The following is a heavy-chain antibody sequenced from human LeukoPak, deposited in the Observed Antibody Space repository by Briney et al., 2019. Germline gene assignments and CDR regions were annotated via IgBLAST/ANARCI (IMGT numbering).Heavy chain of an antibody. CDR3: ARYVVGYGDYVEAFDI. J-gene: IGHJ3*02. CDR1: GGSISSYY. D-gene: IGHD4-17*01. Sequence: PSETLSLTCTVSGGSISSYYWSWIRQPPGKGLEWIGYIYYSGSTNYNPSLKSRVTISVDTSKNQFSLTLSSVTAADTAVYYCARYVVGYGDYVEAFDIWGQGTMVTVSS. CDR2: IYYSGST. V-gene: IGHV4-59*08.